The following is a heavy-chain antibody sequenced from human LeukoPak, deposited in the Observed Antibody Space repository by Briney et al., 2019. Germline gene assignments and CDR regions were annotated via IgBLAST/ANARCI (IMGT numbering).Heavy chain of an antibody. Sequence: PGGSLRLSCAASGFTFSRYWMRWVRQAPGKGLEWVANIKQDGSEKHYVDSVKGRFTISRDNAKNSLYLQMDNLRAEDTAVYYCASHDYGDYASFDYWGQGTLVTVSS. CDR2: IKQDGSEK. V-gene: IGHV3-7*01. D-gene: IGHD4-17*01. CDR3: ASHDYGDYASFDY. J-gene: IGHJ4*02. CDR1: GFTFSRYW.